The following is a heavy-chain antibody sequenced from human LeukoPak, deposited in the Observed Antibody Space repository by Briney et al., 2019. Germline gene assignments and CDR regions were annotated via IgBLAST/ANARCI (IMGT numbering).Heavy chain of an antibody. D-gene: IGHD5-18*01. V-gene: IGHV3-66*01. CDR3: ARRERLGYSYGRGTLDI. CDR2: IDSTGST. CDR1: GILVSSNY. Sequence: PGGSLRLSCVASGILVSSNYMSWVRQAPGKGPEWVSFIDSTGSTYYADSVKGRFTISRDNSRNTLYLQMNSLRVEDTAVYYCARRERLGYSYGRGTLDIWGQGTMVTASS. J-gene: IGHJ3*02.